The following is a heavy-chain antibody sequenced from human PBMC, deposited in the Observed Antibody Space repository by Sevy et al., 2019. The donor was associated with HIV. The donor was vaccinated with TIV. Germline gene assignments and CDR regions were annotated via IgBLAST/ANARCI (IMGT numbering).Heavy chain of an antibody. D-gene: IGHD1-26*01. V-gene: IGHV3-15*01. Sequence: GGSLRLSCAASGFTFSNAWMSWVRQAPGKGLEWVGRIKSKTDGGTTDYAAPVKGRFTISRDDSKNTLYLQMNSLKTGDTGVYYWTTDLLGRGWSYTWDSFDILGQGTMVTVSS. J-gene: IGHJ3*02. CDR1: GFTFSNAW. CDR3: TTDLLGRGWSYTWDSFDI. CDR2: IKSKTDGGTT.